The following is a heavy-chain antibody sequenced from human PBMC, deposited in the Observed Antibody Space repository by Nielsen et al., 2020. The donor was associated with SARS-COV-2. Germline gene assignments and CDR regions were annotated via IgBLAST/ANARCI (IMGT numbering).Heavy chain of an antibody. D-gene: IGHD3/OR15-3a*01. CDR2: VNPRDSDA. CDR3: ARGDWDGSDVFAAFDL. V-gene: IGHV5-51*01. Sequence: GGSLRLSCKASGHIFTNYWIAWVRQMPGKGLEWMGIVNPRDSDARYSPSFAGQFTLSADSSVTTAYVEWSSLQASDTAMYYCARGDWDGSDVFAAFDLWGQGTLVSVSS. J-gene: IGHJ3*01. CDR1: GHIFTNYW.